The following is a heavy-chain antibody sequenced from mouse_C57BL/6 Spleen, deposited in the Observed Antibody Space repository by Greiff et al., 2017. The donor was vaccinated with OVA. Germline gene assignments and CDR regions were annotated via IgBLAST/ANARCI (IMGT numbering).Heavy chain of an antibody. CDR3: ARKDGITTVVAPFAY. CDR2: IHPNSGST. V-gene: IGHV1-64*01. Sequence: QVQLKQSGAELVKPGASVKLSCKASGYTFTSYWMHWVKQRPGQGLEWIGMIHPNSGSTNYNEKFKSKATLTVDKSSSTAYMQLSSLTSEDSAVYYCARKDGITTVVAPFAYWGQGTLVTVSA. CDR1: GYTFTSYW. D-gene: IGHD1-1*01. J-gene: IGHJ3*01.